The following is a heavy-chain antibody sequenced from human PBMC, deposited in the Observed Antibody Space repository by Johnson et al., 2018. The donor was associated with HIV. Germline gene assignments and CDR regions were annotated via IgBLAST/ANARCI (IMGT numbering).Heavy chain of an antibody. V-gene: IGHV3-30*03. D-gene: IGHD1-26*01. CDR3: ARRYSGSYGAFDI. CDR2: ISYDGSDK. J-gene: IGHJ3*02. Sequence: QVQLVESGGGVVQPGRSLRLSCAASGFTFSSYGMHWVRQAPGKGLEWAAVISYDGSDKYYVDSVKGRFTISRDNAKNSLYLQMNSLRAEDTAVYYCARRYSGSYGAFDIWGQGTMVTVSS. CDR1: GFTFSSYG.